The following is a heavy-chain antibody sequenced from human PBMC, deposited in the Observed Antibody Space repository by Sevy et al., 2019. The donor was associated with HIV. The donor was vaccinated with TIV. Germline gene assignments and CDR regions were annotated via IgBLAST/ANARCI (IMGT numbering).Heavy chain of an antibody. J-gene: IGHJ4*02. CDR2: ISRASDSI. CDR3: AREHTGSFPDF. CDR1: GFTFRDYP. Sequence: GGSLRLSCAASGFTFRDYPMSWIRQAPGKGLEWLSSISRASDSIYYADSVMGRFTVSRDNAKNSLYLQMDRLSDEDTAIYYCAREHTGSFPDFWGQGTLVTVSS. V-gene: IGHV3-11*04. D-gene: IGHD1-26*01.